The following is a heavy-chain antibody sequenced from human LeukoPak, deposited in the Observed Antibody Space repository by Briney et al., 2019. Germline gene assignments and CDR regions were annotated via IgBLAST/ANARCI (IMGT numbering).Heavy chain of an antibody. D-gene: IGHD6-19*01. CDR3: ASDPGGYSSDWYEGR. V-gene: IGHV4-4*07. J-gene: IGHJ4*02. CDR2: IYAGGST. CDR1: GGSISNFY. Sequence: SETLSLTCTVSGGSISNFYWSWIRQPAGKGLEWLGRIYAGGSTNYNPSLKSRVTMSVDTSKNQFSLKLSSVTAADTAVYYCASDPGGYSSDWYEGRWGQGTLVTVSS.